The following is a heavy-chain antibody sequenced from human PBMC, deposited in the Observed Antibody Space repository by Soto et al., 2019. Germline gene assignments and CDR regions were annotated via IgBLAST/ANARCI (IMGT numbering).Heavy chain of an antibody. J-gene: IGHJ6*03. CDR3: ARVRQLVGYFYYYMDV. D-gene: IGHD6-6*01. Sequence: SVKVSCKASGFTFTSSAMQWVRQARGQGLEWIGWIVVGSGNTNYTQKLQERVTMTTDTSTSTAYMELRGLRSDDTAVYYCARVRQLVGYFYYYMDVWGKGTTVTVSS. CDR1: GFTFTSSA. V-gene: IGHV1-58*02. CDR2: IVVGSGNT.